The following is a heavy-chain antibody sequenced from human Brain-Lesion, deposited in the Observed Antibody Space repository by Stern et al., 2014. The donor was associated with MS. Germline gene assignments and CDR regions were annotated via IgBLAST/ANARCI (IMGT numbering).Heavy chain of an antibody. V-gene: IGHV3-30*03. Sequence: QVQLLESGGGVVQPGRSLRLSCAASGFTFNRYTIHWVRQAPGKGPEWVADISYDGSNKHYGDSVKGRFTISRDNSKNTVYLQMNSLRTEDTAVYYCARGCGGDDCSTVDQTDYWGQGSLVTVSS. D-gene: IGHD2-21*01. CDR1: GFTFNRYT. CDR2: ISYDGSNK. J-gene: IGHJ4*02. CDR3: ARGCGGDDCSTVDQTDY.